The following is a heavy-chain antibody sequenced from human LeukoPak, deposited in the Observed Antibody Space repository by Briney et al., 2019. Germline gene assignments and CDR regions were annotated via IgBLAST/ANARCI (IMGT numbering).Heavy chain of an antibody. CDR2: ISSSGSTK. V-gene: IGHV3-11*01. CDR1: GFTFSDYY. CDR3: ASARKGGYCSGGSCYSTN. J-gene: IGHJ4*02. Sequence: GGPLRLSCAASGFTFSDYYMTWIRKAPGKGLEWISFISSSGSTKYYADSVKGRFTISRDNAKNSLYLQMNSLRVEDTAVYYCASARKGGYCSGGSCYSTNWGQGTLVTVSS. D-gene: IGHD2-15*01.